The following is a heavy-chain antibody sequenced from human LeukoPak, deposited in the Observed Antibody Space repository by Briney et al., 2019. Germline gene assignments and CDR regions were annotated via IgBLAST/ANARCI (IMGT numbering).Heavy chain of an antibody. J-gene: IGHJ6*03. CDR1: GYSFTSYW. V-gene: IGHV5-51*01. CDR2: IYPGDSDT. D-gene: IGHD3-16*01. CDR3: ARHKLDTLLGALSKGGFMDV. Sequence: GESLQISCKGSGYSFTSYWIGWVRQMPGKGLEWMGIIYPGDSDTRYSPSFQGQVTISADKSVSTAYLQWSSLEASDTAMYYCARHKLDTLLGALSKGGFMDVWGKGTTVTVSS.